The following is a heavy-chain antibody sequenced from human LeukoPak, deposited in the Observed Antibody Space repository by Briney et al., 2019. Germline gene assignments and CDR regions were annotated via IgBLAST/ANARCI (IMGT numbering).Heavy chain of an antibody. Sequence: PGGSLRLSCAASGFTFSSYAMSWVRQAPGKGLEWVANIKQDGSEKYYVDSVKGRFTISRDNAKNSLYLQMNSLKAEDTAVYYCARDNGFHDYWGQGTLVTVSS. CDR2: IKQDGSEK. CDR3: ARDNGFHDY. D-gene: IGHD6-25*01. V-gene: IGHV3-7*03. J-gene: IGHJ4*02. CDR1: GFTFSSYA.